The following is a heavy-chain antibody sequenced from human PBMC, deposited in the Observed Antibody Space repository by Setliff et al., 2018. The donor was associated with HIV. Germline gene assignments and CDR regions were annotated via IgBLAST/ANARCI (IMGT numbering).Heavy chain of an antibody. J-gene: IGHJ6*02. Sequence: GGSLRLSCAASGFTFKNAWMNWVRQAPGKGLEWVGRIKSKTDGGTTDYAAPVKGRFTISRDDSMNSLYLQMNSLETEDTAIYYCTTGGPSNSIGDYYHYGLDVWGQGTAVTVS. V-gene: IGHV3-15*01. CDR3: TTGGPSNSIGDYYHYGLDV. CDR1: GFTFKNAW. D-gene: IGHD4-4*01. CDR2: IKSKTDGGTT.